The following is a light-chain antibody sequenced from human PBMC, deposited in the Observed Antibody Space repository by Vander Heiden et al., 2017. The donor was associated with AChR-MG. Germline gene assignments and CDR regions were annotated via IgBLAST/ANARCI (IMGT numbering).Light chain of an antibody. J-gene: IGLJ3*02. V-gene: IGLV2-14*01. Sequence: QSALPQPASVSGSPGQSIPISCTGTSSDVGGYNYVSWYQQHPGKAPKLMIYDVSNRPSGVSNRFSGSKSGNTASLTISGLQAEDEADYYCSSYTSSSTLWVFGGGTKLTVL. CDR2: DVS. CDR3: SSYTSSSTLWV. CDR1: SSDVGGYNY.